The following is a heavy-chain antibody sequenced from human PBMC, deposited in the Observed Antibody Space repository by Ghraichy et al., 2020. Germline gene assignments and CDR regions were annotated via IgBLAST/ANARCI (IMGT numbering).Heavy chain of an antibody. Sequence: SETLSLTCAVYGGSFSGYYWSWIRQPPGKGLEWIGEINHSGSTNYNPSLKSRVTISVDTSKNQFSLKLSSVTAADTAVYYCASRKHYGGNSGDYWGQGTLVTVSS. CDR3: ASRKHYGGNSGDY. J-gene: IGHJ4*02. D-gene: IGHD4-23*01. CDR2: INHSGST. V-gene: IGHV4-34*01. CDR1: GGSFSGYY.